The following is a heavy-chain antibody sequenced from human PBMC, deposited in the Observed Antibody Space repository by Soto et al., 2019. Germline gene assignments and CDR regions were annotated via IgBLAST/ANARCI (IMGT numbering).Heavy chain of an antibody. V-gene: IGHV4-59*08. CDR1: GGSISSYY. CDR3: ARHLRTRYSSSSYYYYYMDV. D-gene: IGHD6-6*01. CDR2: IYYSGST. J-gene: IGHJ6*03. Sequence: SETLSLTCTVSGGSISSYYWSWIRQPPGKGLEWIGYIYYSGSTNYNPSLKSRVTISVDTSKNQFSLKLSSVTAADTAVYYCARHLRTRYSSSSYYYYYMDVWGKGTTVTVSS.